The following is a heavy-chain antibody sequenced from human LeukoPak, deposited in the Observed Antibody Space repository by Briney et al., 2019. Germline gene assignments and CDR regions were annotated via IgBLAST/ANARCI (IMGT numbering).Heavy chain of an antibody. CDR1: GFTFSSYA. V-gene: IGHV3-23*01. D-gene: IGHD1-26*01. CDR3: ARHSGNYYFDY. CDR2: ISGSGGST. Sequence: GGSLRLSCAASGFTFSSYAMSWVRQAPGKGLEWVSAISGSGGSTYYADSVKGRFTISRDNSRNTLYLQMNSLRAEDTAVYYCARHSGNYYFDYWGQGTLVTVSS. J-gene: IGHJ4*02.